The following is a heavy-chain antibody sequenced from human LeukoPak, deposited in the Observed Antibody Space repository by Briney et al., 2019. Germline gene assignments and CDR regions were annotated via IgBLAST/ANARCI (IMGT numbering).Heavy chain of an antibody. CDR3: ARGVGYFDY. CDR2: ISHDGSNK. CDR1: GFTFSSYA. D-gene: IGHD3-10*01. Sequence: GGSLRLSCAASGFTFSSYAMHWVRQAPGKGLEWVAVISHDGSNKYYADSVKGRFTISRDNSKNTLYLQMNSLRAEDTAVYYCARGVGYFDYWGQGTLVTVSS. J-gene: IGHJ4*02. V-gene: IGHV3-30*04.